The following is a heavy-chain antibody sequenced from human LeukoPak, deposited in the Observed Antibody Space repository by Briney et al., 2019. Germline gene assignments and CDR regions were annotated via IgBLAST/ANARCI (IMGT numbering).Heavy chain of an antibody. Sequence: PSETLSLTCTISGDSTSSDRYYGGWVRQPPGKGLEWIGNIYYSGSTYYNPSLKSRATMSVDTSKNQFFLKLNSVTAADTAVYYCARGRPYSGGYHLDYWGQGTLVTVSP. J-gene: IGHJ4*02. V-gene: IGHV4-39*01. CDR2: IYYSGST. D-gene: IGHD1-26*01. CDR1: GDSTSSDRYY. CDR3: ARGRPYSGGYHLDY.